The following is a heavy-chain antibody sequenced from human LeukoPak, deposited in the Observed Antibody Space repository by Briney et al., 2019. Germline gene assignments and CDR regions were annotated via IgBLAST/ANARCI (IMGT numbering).Heavy chain of an antibody. D-gene: IGHD3-22*01. Sequence: PGGSLRLSCAASGFTFSNYNMNWVRQAPGKGLEWVSSISTSSSYIYYADSVKGRFTISRDNAKKSLYLQMNSLRAEDTAVYYCAKDRSLSITMIVVVRYSPLDYWGQGTLVTVSS. CDR1: GFTFSNYN. J-gene: IGHJ4*02. CDR3: AKDRSLSITMIVVVRYSPLDY. V-gene: IGHV3-21*04. CDR2: ISTSSSYI.